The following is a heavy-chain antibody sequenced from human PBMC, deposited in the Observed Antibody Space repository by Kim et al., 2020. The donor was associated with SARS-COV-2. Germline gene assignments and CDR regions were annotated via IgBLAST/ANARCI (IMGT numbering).Heavy chain of an antibody. J-gene: IGHJ5*02. V-gene: IGHV1-8*01. Sequence: ASVKVSCKASGYTFTSYDINWVRQATGQGLEWMGWMNPNSGNTGYAQKFQGRVTMTRNTSISTAYMELSSLRSEDTAVYNCARGKIITIFGVVITPWWFDPWGQGTLVTVSS. CDR2: MNPNSGNT. CDR1: GYTFTSYD. CDR3: ARGKIITIFGVVITPWWFDP. D-gene: IGHD3-3*01.